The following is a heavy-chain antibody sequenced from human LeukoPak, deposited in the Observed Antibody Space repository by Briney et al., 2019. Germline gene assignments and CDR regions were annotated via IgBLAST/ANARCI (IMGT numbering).Heavy chain of an antibody. CDR3: ASCSLGGLARLAY. D-gene: IGHD3-16*01. CDR1: GFTFSSYA. CDR2: ISYDGSNK. Sequence: GGSLRLSCAASGFTFSSYAMHWVRQAPGKGLEWVAVISYDGSNKYYADSVKGRFTISRDNSKNTLYLQMNSLRAEDTAVYYCASCSLGGLARLAYGGQGTLATVPS. V-gene: IGHV3-30-3*01. J-gene: IGHJ4*02.